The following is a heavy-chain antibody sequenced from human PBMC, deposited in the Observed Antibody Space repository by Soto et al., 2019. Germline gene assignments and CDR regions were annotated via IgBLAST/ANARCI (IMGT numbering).Heavy chain of an antibody. CDR3: ARRVDNWFDP. Sequence: PSETLSLTCTVSGSSISSSSYCWGWIRQPPGKGLEWIGSIYYSGSTYYNPSLKSRVTISVDTSKNQFSLKLSSVTAADTAVYYCARRVDNWFDPWGQGTLVTVSS. CDR1: GSSISSSSYC. J-gene: IGHJ5*02. D-gene: IGHD2-15*01. V-gene: IGHV4-39*01. CDR2: IYYSGST.